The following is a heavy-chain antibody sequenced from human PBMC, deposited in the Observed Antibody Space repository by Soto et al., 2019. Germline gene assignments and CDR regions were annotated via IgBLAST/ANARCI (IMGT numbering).Heavy chain of an antibody. CDR2: VGPGGDDT. D-gene: IGHD2-15*01. CDR3: ARGSAF. CDR1: GFAFSDYA. V-gene: IGHV3-23*01. Sequence: GGSLRLSCVASGFAFSDYAMNWVRQSPGRGLEWVSGVGPGGDDTYYADSVRGRFTVSSDNAKSTLYLEMRTLTVADTATYFCARGSAFWGQGTLVTVS. J-gene: IGHJ4*02.